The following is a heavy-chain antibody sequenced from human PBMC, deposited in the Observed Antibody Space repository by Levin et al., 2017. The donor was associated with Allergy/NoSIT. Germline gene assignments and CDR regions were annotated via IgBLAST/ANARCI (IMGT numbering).Heavy chain of an antibody. CDR1: GFTFSSYG. J-gene: IGHJ5*02. V-gene: IGHV3-30*18. Sequence: GESLRLSCAASGFTFSSYGMHWVRQTPGKGLEWVAAMSYDGSNEYYADSVRGRFIISRDNSKNTLYLQMNSLRAEDTALYYCAKSGGARGDVHWFDPWGQGTLVTVSS. D-gene: IGHD1-26*01. CDR2: MSYDGSNE. CDR3: AKSGGARGDVHWFDP.